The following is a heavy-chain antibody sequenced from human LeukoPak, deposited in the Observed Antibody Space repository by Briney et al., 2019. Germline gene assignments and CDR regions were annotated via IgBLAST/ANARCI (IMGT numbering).Heavy chain of an antibody. CDR1: GYTLSDLS. CDR3: ATAFAGNLVDD. J-gene: IGHJ4*02. CDR2: FALEDGEK. V-gene: IGHV1-24*01. Sequence: ASVKVSCKVSGYTLSDLSMHWVRQAPEKGLEWMGSFALEDGEKVYAQKLQGRVTMTEDTSTDTAYMELSSLRSEDTAVYYCATAFAGNLVDDWGQGTLVTVSS. D-gene: IGHD1-14*01.